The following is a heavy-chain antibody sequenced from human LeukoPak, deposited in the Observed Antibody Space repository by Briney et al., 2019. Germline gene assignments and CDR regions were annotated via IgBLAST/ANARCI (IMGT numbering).Heavy chain of an antibody. D-gene: IGHD4-17*01. Sequence: GGSLRLSCAASGFTFSSYAMSWVRQAPGRGLDWVSGISGSGGSTYYADSVKGRFAISRDNTKNTLYLQMNSLRAEDTAVYFCAKFFLYGDYVQPQAFDTWGQGTMVTASS. V-gene: IGHV3-23*01. CDR2: ISGSGGST. CDR1: GFTFSSYA. CDR3: AKFFLYGDYVQPQAFDT. J-gene: IGHJ3*02.